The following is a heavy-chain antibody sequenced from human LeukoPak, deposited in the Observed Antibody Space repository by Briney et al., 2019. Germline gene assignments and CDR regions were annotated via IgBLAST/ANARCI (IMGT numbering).Heavy chain of an antibody. CDR2: ISSSSSYI. CDR1: GFTFSSYS. Sequence: GGSLRLSCAASGFTFSSYSMNWVRQAPGKGLEWVSSISSSSSYIYYADSVKGRFTISRDNAKNSLYLQMNSLRAEDTAVYYCAREPGARNYYYYMDVWGKGTTVTISS. J-gene: IGHJ6*03. CDR3: AREPGARNYYYYMDV. V-gene: IGHV3-21*01. D-gene: IGHD3-10*01.